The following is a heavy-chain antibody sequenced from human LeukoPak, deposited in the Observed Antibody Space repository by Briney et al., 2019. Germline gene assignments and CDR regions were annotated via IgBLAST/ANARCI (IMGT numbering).Heavy chain of an antibody. J-gene: IGHJ4*02. CDR3: ASGGDQHYYDSSLYFDY. V-gene: IGHV1-46*01. Sequence: ASVKVSCKASGYTFTSYYMHWVRQAPGQGLEWTGIINPSGGSTSYAQKFQGRVTMTRDTSTSTVYMELSSLRSEDTAVYYCASGGDQHYYDSSLYFDYWGQGTLVTVSS. D-gene: IGHD3-22*01. CDR1: GYTFTSYY. CDR2: INPSGGST.